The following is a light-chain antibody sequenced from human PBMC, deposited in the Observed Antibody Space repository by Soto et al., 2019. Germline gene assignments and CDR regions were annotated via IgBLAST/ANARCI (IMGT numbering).Light chain of an antibody. CDR3: QQYNNRPPRT. CDR2: DAS. CDR1: QSVSSN. V-gene: IGKV3-15*01. Sequence: EIVMTQSPATLSVSPGERATLSCRASQSVSSNLAWYQQKPGQAPRPLIYDASTRATGIPARFSGSESGTEFTLTISSLQSEDFAVYYCQQYNNRPPRTFGQGTKVEIK. J-gene: IGKJ1*01.